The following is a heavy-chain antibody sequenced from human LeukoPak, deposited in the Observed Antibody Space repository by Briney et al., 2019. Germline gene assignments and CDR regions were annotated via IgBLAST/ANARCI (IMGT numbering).Heavy chain of an antibody. CDR3: AGLRYFDWLRGTPNDAFDI. CDR2: ISSSSSYI. Sequence: PGGSLRLSCAASGFTFSSYSMNWVRQAPGKGLEWVSSISSSSSYIYYADSVKGRFTISRDNAKNPLYLQMNSLRAEDTAVYYCAGLRYFDWLRGTPNDAFDIWGQGTMVTVSS. D-gene: IGHD3-9*01. CDR1: GFTFSSYS. V-gene: IGHV3-21*01. J-gene: IGHJ3*02.